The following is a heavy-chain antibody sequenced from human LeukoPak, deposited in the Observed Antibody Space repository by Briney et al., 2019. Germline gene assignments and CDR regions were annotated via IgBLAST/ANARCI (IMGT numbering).Heavy chain of an antibody. CDR2: ISYDGSNK. D-gene: IGHD6-19*01. V-gene: IGHV3-30*18. Sequence: GGSLRLSCAASGFTFSSYGMHWVRQAPGKGLEWVAIISYDGSNKYYADSVKGRFTISRDNSKNTLYLQMNSLRAEDTAVYYCAKDPWTAVAANYFDYWGQGTLVTVSS. CDR3: AKDPWTAVAANYFDY. J-gene: IGHJ4*02. CDR1: GFTFSSYG.